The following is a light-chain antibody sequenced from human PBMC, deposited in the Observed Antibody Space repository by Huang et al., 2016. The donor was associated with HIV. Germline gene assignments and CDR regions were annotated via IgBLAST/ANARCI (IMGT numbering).Light chain of an antibody. J-gene: IGKJ2*01. CDR3: QQSYYFPRT. CDR1: QRIDAY. V-gene: IGKV1-39*01. CDR2: ATS. Sequence: DIQMTQSPSSLSASVGDRVTITCRASQRIDAYLNWYQCKPGRDPKLLIGATSDLQSGVPSMFSGSRSGTTFTLSISNLQPQDFATYFCQQSYYFPRTFGQGTKVEMK.